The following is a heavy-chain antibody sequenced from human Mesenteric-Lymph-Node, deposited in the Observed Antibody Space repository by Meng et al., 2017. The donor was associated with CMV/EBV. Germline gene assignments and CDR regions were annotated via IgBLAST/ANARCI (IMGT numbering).Heavy chain of an antibody. D-gene: IGHD6-13*01. Sequence: SLICSVSGDSIIRANSYWSWIRQPPGKGLEWIGEINHSGSTNYNPSLKSRVTISVDTSKNQFSLKLSSVTAADTAVYYCARSSRVDYWGQGTLVTVSS. CDR3: ARSSRVDY. CDR2: INHSGST. J-gene: IGHJ4*02. CDR1: GDSIIRANSY. V-gene: IGHV4-34*01.